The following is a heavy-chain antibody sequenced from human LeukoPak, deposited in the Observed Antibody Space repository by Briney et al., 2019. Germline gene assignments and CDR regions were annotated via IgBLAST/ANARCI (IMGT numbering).Heavy chain of an antibody. Sequence: GGSLRLSCAASGFTFSSDSMNWVRQAPGKGLEWVSSISSSSSYIYYADSVKGRFTISRDNSKSMLYPQMNSLRLEDTAVYYCAKDGEKLFYYYYLDVWGKGTTVTVSS. CDR2: ISSSSSYI. V-gene: IGHV3-21*01. CDR3: AKDGEKLFYYYYLDV. J-gene: IGHJ6*03. D-gene: IGHD2-15*01. CDR1: GFTFSSDS.